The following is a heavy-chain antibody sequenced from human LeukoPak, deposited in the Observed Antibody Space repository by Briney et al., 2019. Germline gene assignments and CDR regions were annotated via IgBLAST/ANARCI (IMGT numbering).Heavy chain of an antibody. CDR2: ISYDGSIK. CDR1: GFTFSTYA. CDR3: ASRPLVYCGGDCYSLGY. Sequence: TGGSLRLSCAASGFTFSTYAIHWVRQAPGKGLEWVAVISYDGSIKYYADSVKGRFTISRDNSKNTLYLQMNSLRAEDTAVYYCASRPLVYCGGDCYSLGYWGQGTLVTVSS. D-gene: IGHD2-21*01. J-gene: IGHJ4*02. V-gene: IGHV3-30-3*01.